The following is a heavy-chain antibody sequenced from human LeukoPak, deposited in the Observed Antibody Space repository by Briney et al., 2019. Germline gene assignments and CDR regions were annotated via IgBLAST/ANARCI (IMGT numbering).Heavy chain of an antibody. CDR2: ISSSGSSM. CDR3: ASGTYYYDSSGNSLDV. J-gene: IGHJ6*02. D-gene: IGHD3-22*01. Sequence: GGSLRLSCAASGFIFSDYYMSWIRQAPGKGLEWVSYISSSGSSMYYAESVKGRFTISRDNAKNSLYLQMNSLRAEDTAVYYCASGTYYYDSSGNSLDVWGQGTTVTVSS. CDR1: GFIFSDYY. V-gene: IGHV3-11*01.